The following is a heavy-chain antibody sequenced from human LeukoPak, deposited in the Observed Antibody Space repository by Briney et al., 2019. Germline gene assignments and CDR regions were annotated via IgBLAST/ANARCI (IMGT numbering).Heavy chain of an antibody. CDR2: IYPRDSDT. CDR3: ARSLGPSYYFDY. V-gene: IGHV5-51*01. D-gene: IGHD3-10*01. Sequence: GEPLKISCKGSGYSFTSNYIGGGRQMPGKGLEGMGSIYPRDSDTRYSPSFQGQVTISADKSISTAYLQWSSLKASDTAMYYCARSLGPSYYFDYWGQGTLVTVSS. J-gene: IGHJ4*02. CDR1: GYSFTSNY.